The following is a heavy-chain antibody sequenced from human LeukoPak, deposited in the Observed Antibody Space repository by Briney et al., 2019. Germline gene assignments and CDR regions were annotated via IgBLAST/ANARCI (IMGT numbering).Heavy chain of an antibody. J-gene: IGHJ4*02. Sequence: GGSLRLSRAASGFTFSSYGMHWVRQAPGKGLEWVAVIWYDGSNKYYADSVKGRFTISRDNSKNTLYLQMNSLRAEDTAVYYCARLGMGYVWGSYRSDYWGQGTLVTVSS. D-gene: IGHD3-16*02. CDR2: IWYDGSNK. CDR3: ARLGMGYVWGSYRSDY. CDR1: GFTFSSYG. V-gene: IGHV3-33*01.